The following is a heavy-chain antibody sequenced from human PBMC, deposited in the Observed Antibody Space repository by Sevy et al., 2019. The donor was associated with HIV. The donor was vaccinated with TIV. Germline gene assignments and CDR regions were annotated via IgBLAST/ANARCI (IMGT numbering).Heavy chain of an antibody. Sequence: GGSLRLSCAASGFSFSSYGMHWIRQAPGKGLEWVAFIHNNENTQYYVESVKGRFNISIDNSKNTQSLQMNSLTPEDTAIYFCVKGPTDSFARFDAWGQGILVTVSS. J-gene: IGHJ4*02. CDR2: IHNNENTQ. CDR1: GFSFSSYG. V-gene: IGHV3-30*02. D-gene: IGHD5-18*01. CDR3: VKGPTDSFARFDA.